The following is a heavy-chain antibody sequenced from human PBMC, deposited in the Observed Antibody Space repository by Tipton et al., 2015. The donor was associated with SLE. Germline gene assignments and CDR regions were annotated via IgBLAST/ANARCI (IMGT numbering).Heavy chain of an antibody. Sequence: TLSLTCTVSGGSISSYYWSWVRQPAGKGLEWIGRIYTSGSTNYNPSLRSRVSMSVDTSKNHFSLKLTSVTAADTAVFYCARGPTRYYFDYWGQGILVTVSS. CDR2: IYTSGST. CDR3: ARGPTRYYFDY. J-gene: IGHJ4*02. V-gene: IGHV4-4*07. CDR1: GGSISSYY.